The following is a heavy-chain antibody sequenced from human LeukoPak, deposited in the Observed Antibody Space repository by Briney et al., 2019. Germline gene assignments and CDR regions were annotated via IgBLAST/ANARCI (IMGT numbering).Heavy chain of an antibody. V-gene: IGHV4-61*01. CDR1: GGSVSSGSYY. D-gene: IGHD3-16*01. CDR3: ARDYVSRYAFDI. Sequence: SETLSLTCTVSGGSVSSGSYYWRWIRQPPGTGLEWIGYIYYSGSTNYNPSLKSRVTISVDTSKNQFSLKLSSVTAADTAVYYCARDYVSRYAFDIWGQGTMVTVSS. J-gene: IGHJ3*02. CDR2: IYYSGST.